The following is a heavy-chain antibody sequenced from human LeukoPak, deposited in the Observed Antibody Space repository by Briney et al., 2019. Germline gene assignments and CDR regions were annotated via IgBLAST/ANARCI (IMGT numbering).Heavy chain of an antibody. Sequence: ASVKVSCKASGYTFTGYYMHWVRQAPGQGLEWMGWINPNSGGTNYAQKFQGRVTMTRDTSISTAYMELSRLRSDDTAVYYCARDHYSSGWYGGSIDYWGQGTLVTVSS. CDR3: ARDHYSSGWYGGSIDY. V-gene: IGHV1-2*02. D-gene: IGHD6-19*01. CDR1: GYTFTGYY. CDR2: INPNSGGT. J-gene: IGHJ4*02.